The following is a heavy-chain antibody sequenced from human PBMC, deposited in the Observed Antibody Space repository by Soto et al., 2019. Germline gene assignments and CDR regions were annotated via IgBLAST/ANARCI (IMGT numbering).Heavy chain of an antibody. J-gene: IGHJ4*02. CDR3: AKVIEAVGGDFDY. CDR2: INSDGSST. V-gene: IGHV3-74*01. D-gene: IGHD6-13*01. CDR1: GFTFSSYW. Sequence: EVQLVESGGGLVQPGGSLRLSCAASGFTFSSYWMHWVRQAPGKGLVWVSRINSDGSSTSYADSVKGRFSISRDNAKNTLYLQMNSLRAEDTAVYYCAKVIEAVGGDFDYWGQGTLVTVSS.